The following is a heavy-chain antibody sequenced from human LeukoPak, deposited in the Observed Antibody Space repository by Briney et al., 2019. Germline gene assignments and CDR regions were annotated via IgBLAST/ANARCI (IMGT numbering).Heavy chain of an antibody. V-gene: IGHV3-7*01. D-gene: IGHD3-3*01. J-gene: IGHJ5*02. Sequence: GGSLRLSCAASGFTFSSYWMSWVRQAPGKGLEWVANIKQDGSEKYYVDSVKGRFTISRHNAKNSLYLQMNNLRAEDTAVYYCARDTGDFWSGYAFDPWGQGTLVTVSS. CDR3: ARDTGDFWSGYAFDP. CDR2: IKQDGSEK. CDR1: GFTFSSYW.